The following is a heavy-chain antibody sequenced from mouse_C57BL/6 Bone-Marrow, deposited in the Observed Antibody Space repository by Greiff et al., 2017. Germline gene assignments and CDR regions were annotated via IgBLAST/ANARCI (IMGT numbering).Heavy chain of an antibody. CDR2: INPGSGGT. V-gene: IGHV1-54*01. Sequence: VQRVESGAELVRPGTSVKVSCKASGYAFTNYLIEWVKQRPGQGLEWIGVINPGSGGTNYNEKFKGKATLTADKSSSTAYMQLSSLTSEESAVYFCARSGYYYGSSPVYFDYWGKGTTLTVSS. J-gene: IGHJ2*01. CDR1: GYAFTNYL. CDR3: ARSGYYYGSSPVYFDY. D-gene: IGHD1-1*01.